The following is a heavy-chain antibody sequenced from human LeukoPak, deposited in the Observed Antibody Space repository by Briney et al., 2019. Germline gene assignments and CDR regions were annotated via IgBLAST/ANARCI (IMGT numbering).Heavy chain of an antibody. CDR1: GGSISSYY. D-gene: IGHD3-3*01. CDR3: ARGSIFGVAQDAFDI. V-gene: IGHV4-4*07. J-gene: IGHJ3*02. Sequence: SETLSLTCTVSGGSISSYYWSWIRQPAGKGLEWIGRTYTSGNTNFNPSLKSRVTMSVDTSKNQFSLRLTSVTAADTAVYYCARGSIFGVAQDAFDIWGQGTMVTVSS. CDR2: TYTSGNT.